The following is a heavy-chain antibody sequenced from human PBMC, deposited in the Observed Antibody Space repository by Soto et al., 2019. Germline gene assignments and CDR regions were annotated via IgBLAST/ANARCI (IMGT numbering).Heavy chain of an antibody. Sequence: QVQLVESGGGVVQPGRSLRLSCAASGFTFSSYAMHWVRQAPGKGLEWVAVISYDGSNKYYADPVKGRFTISRDNSKNTLYLQMNSLRAEDTAVYYCARDVYYDYVWGSYRPPDYWGQGTLVTVSS. D-gene: IGHD3-16*02. J-gene: IGHJ4*02. CDR3: ARDVYYDYVWGSYRPPDY. V-gene: IGHV3-30-3*01. CDR2: ISYDGSNK. CDR1: GFTFSSYA.